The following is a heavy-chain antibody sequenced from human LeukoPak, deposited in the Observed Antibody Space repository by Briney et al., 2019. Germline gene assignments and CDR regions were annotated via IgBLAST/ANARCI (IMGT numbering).Heavy chain of an antibody. D-gene: IGHD1-26*01. CDR2: ISSSSSTI. CDR1: GFTFSSYS. CDR3: ARDRNTGSSYENLFEY. Sequence: PGGSLRLSCAASGFTFSSYSMNWVRQAPGKGLEWVSYISSSSSTIYYADSVKGRFTISRDNAKNTLYLQMSTLRAEDTSVYYCARDRNTGSSYENLFEYWGQGSLVTVSS. V-gene: IGHV3-48*01. J-gene: IGHJ4*02.